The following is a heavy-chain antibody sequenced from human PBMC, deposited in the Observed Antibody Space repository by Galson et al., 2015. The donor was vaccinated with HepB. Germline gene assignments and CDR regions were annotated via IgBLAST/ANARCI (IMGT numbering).Heavy chain of an antibody. CDR1: GFTFSSYS. D-gene: IGHD2-2*01. J-gene: IGHJ2*01. CDR3: ARAGVWPSGYFDL. V-gene: IGHV3-48*04. Sequence: SLRLSCAASGFTFSSYSMNWVRQAPGKGLEWVSYISSSSSTIYYADSVKGRFTISRDNAKNSLYLQMNSLRAEDTAVYYCARAGVWPSGYFDLWGRGTLVTVSS. CDR2: ISSSSSTI.